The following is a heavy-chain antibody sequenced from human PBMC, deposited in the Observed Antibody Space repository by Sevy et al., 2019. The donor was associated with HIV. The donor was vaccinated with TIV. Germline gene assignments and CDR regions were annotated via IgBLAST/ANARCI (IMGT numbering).Heavy chain of an antibody. CDR3: ARDRKTVRIYYYYGMDV. Sequence: SETLSLTCTVSGGSVSSGSYYWSWIRQPPGKGLEWIGYIYYSGSTNYNPSLKSRVTISVDTSKNQFSLKLSSVTAADTAVYYCARDRKTVRIYYYYGMDVWGQWTTVTVSS. J-gene: IGHJ6*02. D-gene: IGHD4-17*01. V-gene: IGHV4-61*01. CDR2: IYYSGST. CDR1: GGSVSSGSYY.